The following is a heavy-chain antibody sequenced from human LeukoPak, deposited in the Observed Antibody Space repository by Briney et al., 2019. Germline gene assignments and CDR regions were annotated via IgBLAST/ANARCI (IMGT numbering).Heavy chain of an antibody. Sequence: ASVKVSCKASGYTFTSYAMNWVRQAPGQGLEWMGWINTNTGNPTYAQGFTGRFVFSSDTSVSTAYLQISSLKAEDTAVYYCARDCGGDCYSYGAFDIWGQGTMVTVSS. J-gene: IGHJ3*02. CDR1: GYTFTSYA. D-gene: IGHD2-21*02. CDR2: INTNTGNP. CDR3: ARDCGGDCYSYGAFDI. V-gene: IGHV7-4-1*02.